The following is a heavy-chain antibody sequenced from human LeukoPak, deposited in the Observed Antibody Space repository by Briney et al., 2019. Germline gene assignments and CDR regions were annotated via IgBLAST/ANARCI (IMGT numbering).Heavy chain of an antibody. CDR3: AKSRLMILSYCYFDL. J-gene: IGHJ2*01. CDR2: IRWNSDTK. CDR1: GFTFDDYA. V-gene: IGHV3-9*01. Sequence: GRSLRLSCAASGFTFDDYAMHWVRQAPGKGLEWVSGIRWNSDTKAYADSVKGRFTISRDNAKNSLYLEMNSLRPEDTALYYCAKSRLMILSYCYFDLWGRGTLVTVSS. D-gene: IGHD6-25*01.